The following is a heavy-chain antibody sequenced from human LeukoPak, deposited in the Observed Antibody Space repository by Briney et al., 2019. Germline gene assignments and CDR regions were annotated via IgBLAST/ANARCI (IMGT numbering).Heavy chain of an antibody. CDR2: MHGSGSP. J-gene: IGHJ3*01. V-gene: IGHV4-59*02. D-gene: IGHD2/OR15-2a*01. CDR3: ARDLSVNAFDV. CDR1: GASVRSDH. Sequence: SETLTLTCTVSGASVRSDHWNWIRQPPGKGLEWIAYMHGSGSPNYNPSLASRLTLSVDATENLLSLKLTSVTAADTAVYFCARDLSVNAFDVWGQGTLVTVSS.